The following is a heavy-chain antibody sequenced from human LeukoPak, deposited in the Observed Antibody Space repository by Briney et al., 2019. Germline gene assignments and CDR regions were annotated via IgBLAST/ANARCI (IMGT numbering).Heavy chain of an antibody. J-gene: IGHJ4*02. D-gene: IGHD6-25*01. V-gene: IGHV4-61*02. CDR3: ARRSGGFDY. CDR2: IFSTGST. CDR1: GGSISSGSYY. Sequence: SETLSLTCTVSGGSISSGSYYWSWIRQPAGKGLEWIGRIFSTGSTNYNPSLKSRVTMSLDTSKNQLSLKLSSVTAADTAVYYCARRSGGFDYWGQGTLVTVSS.